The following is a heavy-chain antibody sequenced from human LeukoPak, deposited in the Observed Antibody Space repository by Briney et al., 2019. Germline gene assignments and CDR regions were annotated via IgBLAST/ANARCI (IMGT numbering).Heavy chain of an antibody. D-gene: IGHD6-19*01. CDR1: GFTFSGSA. CDR3: AKDPSWAVAAY. J-gene: IGHJ4*02. CDR2: IRSKANSYAT. V-gene: IGHV3-73*01. Sequence: GGSLRLSCAASGFTFSGSAMHWVRQASGKGLEWVGRIRSKANSYATAYGASVKGRFTISRDDSKNTLYLQMNSLRAEDTAVYYCAKDPSWAVAAYWGQGTLVTVSS.